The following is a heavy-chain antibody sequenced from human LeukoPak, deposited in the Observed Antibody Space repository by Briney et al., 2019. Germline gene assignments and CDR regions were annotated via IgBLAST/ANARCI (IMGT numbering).Heavy chain of an antibody. CDR1: GYTFTGYY. CDR2: INPDSGGT. J-gene: IGHJ4*02. D-gene: IGHD2-15*01. V-gene: IGHV1-2*02. CDR3: ARPEGGKYYFDY. Sequence: APVKVSCKASGYTFTGYYMHWVRQAPGQGLEWMGWINPDSGGTNYAQKFQGRVTMTRDTSISTAYMELSRLRSDDTAVYYCARPEGGKYYFDYWGQGTLVTVSS.